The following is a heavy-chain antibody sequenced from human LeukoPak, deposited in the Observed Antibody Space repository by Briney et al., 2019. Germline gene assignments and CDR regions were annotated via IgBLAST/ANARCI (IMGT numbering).Heavy chain of an antibody. D-gene: IGHD5-18*01. V-gene: IGHV3-30*02. CDR2: IRYHGNDK. CDR1: GFTFSNYW. CDR3: AKEGGYRYDLDNPLEY. J-gene: IGHJ4*02. Sequence: PGGSLRLSCAASGFTFSNYWMSWVRQAPGKGLEWVAFIRYHGNDKYYADSVKGRFTISRDNSKDTLYLQINSLRSEDTAVYYCAKEGGYRYDLDNPLEYWGQGTLVTVSS.